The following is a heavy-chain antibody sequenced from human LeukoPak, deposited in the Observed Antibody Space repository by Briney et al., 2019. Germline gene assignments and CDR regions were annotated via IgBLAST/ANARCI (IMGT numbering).Heavy chain of an antibody. J-gene: IGHJ4*02. V-gene: IGHV1-69*05. CDR2: IIPIFGTA. Sequence: GASVKVSCKASGGTFSSYAISWVRQAPGQGLEWMGGIIPIFGTANYAQKFQGRVTITTDGSTSTAYMELSSPRSEDTAVYYCATANSPLEGWNYPLDYWGQGTLVTVSS. D-gene: IGHD1-7*01. CDR3: ATANSPLEGWNYPLDY. CDR1: GGTFSSYA.